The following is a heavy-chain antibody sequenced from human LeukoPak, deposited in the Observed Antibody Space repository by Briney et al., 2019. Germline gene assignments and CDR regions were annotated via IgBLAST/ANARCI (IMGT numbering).Heavy chain of an antibody. CDR2: IRYDGSNK. J-gene: IGHJ4*02. D-gene: IGHD4-17*01. CDR1: GFTFSSYG. Sequence: GGSLRLSYAASGFTFSSYGMHWVRQAPGKGLEWVAFIRYDGSNKYYADSVKGRFTISRDNSKNTLYLQMNSLRAEDTAVYYCAKDGGDYGDYYDYWGQGTLVTVSS. V-gene: IGHV3-30*02. CDR3: AKDGGDYGDYYDY.